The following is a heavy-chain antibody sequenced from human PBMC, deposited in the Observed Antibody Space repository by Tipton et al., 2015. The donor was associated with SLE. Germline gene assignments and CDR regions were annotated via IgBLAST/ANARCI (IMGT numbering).Heavy chain of an antibody. D-gene: IGHD5-24*01. V-gene: IGHV4-61*05. CDR3: ARQGAEMATPRV. CDR2: IYYSGNT. CDR1: GGSISSSSYY. Sequence: TLSLTCTVSGGSISSSSYYWGWIRQPPGKGLEWIGYIYYSGNTNYNPSLKSRVTISVDTSKNQFSLKLSSVTAADTAVYYCARQGAEMATPRVWGQGTTVTVSS. J-gene: IGHJ6*02.